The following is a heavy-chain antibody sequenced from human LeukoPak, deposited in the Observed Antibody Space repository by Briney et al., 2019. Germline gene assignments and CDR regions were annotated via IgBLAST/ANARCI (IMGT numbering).Heavy chain of an antibody. CDR3: AQTLEVSTITVHY. CDR2: INHSGST. J-gene: IGHJ4*02. V-gene: IGHV4-34*01. CDR1: GGSFSSYY. D-gene: IGHD2-8*02. Sequence: SETLSLTCAVYGGSFSSYYWSWVRQPPGKGLEWIGEINHSGSTTYNPSLRSRVTISVDTSKKHFSLKLTSVTAADTAVYFCAQTLEVSTITVHYWGQGTLVTVSS.